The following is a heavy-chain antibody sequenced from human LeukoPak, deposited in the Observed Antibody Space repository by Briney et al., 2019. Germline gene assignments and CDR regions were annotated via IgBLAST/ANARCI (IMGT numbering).Heavy chain of an antibody. J-gene: IGHJ3*02. V-gene: IGHV1-2*02. D-gene: IGHD2-8*01. Sequence: ASVKVSCKASGYTFTGYYMHWVRQAPGQGLEWMGWINPNSGGTNYAQKFQGRVTMTRDTSISTAYMELSRLRSDDTAVYYCARVVYDIGVGLGAFDIWGQGTMVTVSS. CDR2: INPNSGGT. CDR3: ARVVYDIGVGLGAFDI. CDR1: GYTFTGYY.